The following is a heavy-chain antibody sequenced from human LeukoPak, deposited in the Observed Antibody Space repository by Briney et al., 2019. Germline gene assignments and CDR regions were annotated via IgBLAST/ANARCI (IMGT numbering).Heavy chain of an antibody. CDR1: GYTFTSYD. Sequence: ASVKVSCKASGYTFTSYDINWVRQATGQGLEWMGWMNPNSGNTGYAQKFQGSVTMTRNTSISTAYMELSSLRSEDTAVYYCARRDSSGWKSYYYYGMDVWGQGTTVTVSS. V-gene: IGHV1-8*01. J-gene: IGHJ6*02. CDR2: MNPNSGNT. CDR3: ARRDSSGWKSYYYYGMDV. D-gene: IGHD6-19*01.